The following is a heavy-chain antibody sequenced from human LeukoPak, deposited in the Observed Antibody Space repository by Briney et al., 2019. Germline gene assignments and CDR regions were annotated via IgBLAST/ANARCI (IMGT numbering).Heavy chain of an antibody. V-gene: IGHV1-69*13. D-gene: IGHD2-15*01. J-gene: IGHJ4*02. CDR3: ARRGGFYCSGGRCYHYYFDY. Sequence: SVKVSCKASGGTFSSYAISWVRQAPGQGLEWMGGIIPIFGTANYAQKFQGRVTITADESTSTAYTELSSLRSEDTAVYYCARRGGFYCSGGRCYHYYFDYWGQGTLVSVSS. CDR2: IIPIFGTA. CDR1: GGTFSSYA.